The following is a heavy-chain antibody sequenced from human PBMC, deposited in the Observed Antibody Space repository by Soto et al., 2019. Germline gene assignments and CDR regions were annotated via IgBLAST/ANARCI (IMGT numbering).Heavy chain of an antibody. CDR2: IIPIFGTA. Sequence: SVKVSCKASGGTLSSYPISWVRQAPGQGLEWMGGIIPIFGTANYAQKFQGRVTITADKSTSTAYMELSSLTSDDTAVYYCARNTAAGVPPGYWGQGTLVTVSS. J-gene: IGHJ4*02. V-gene: IGHV1-69*06. D-gene: IGHD6-13*01. CDR1: GGTLSSYP. CDR3: ARNTAAGVPPGY.